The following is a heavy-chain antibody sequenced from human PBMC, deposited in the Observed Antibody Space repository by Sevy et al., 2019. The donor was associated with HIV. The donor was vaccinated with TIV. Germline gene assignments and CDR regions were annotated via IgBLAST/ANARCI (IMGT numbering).Heavy chain of an antibody. CDR2: ISYDGSNK. V-gene: IGHV3-30*18. CDR1: GFTFSSYG. Sequence: GGSLRLSCAASGFTFSSYGMHWVRQAPGKGLEWVAVISYDGSNKYYADSVKGRFTISRDNSKNTLYLQMNSLRAEDTAVYYCAKSLGEWLVSEYYFDYWGQGTLVTVSS. CDR3: AKSLGEWLVSEYYFDY. D-gene: IGHD6-19*01. J-gene: IGHJ4*02.